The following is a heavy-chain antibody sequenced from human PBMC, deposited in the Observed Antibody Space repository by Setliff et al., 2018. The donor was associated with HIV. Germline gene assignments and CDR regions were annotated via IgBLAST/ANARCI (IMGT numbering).Heavy chain of an antibody. CDR3: ARLGYCSRNTCYGYYYMDV. J-gene: IGHJ6*03. D-gene: IGHD2-2*01. CDR2: IHSTGTT. Sequence: PSETLSLTCTVSGGSFSITTYSWAWIRQTPGMGLEWIGSIHSTGTTDYNPSLKSRLAMSVDTSRSQFSLKLSSVTAADTAVYYCARLGYCSRNTCYGYYYMDVWGKGTTVTVSS. V-gene: IGHV4-39*01. CDR1: GGSFSITTYS.